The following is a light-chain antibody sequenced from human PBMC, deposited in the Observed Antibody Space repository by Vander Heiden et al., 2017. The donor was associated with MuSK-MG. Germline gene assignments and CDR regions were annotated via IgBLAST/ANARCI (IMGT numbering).Light chain of an antibody. CDR3: QQDNSYSWT. CDR1: QSISSW. CDR2: KAS. V-gene: IGKV1-5*03. J-gene: IGKJ1*01. Sequence: DIQMTQSPSTLSASVGDRVTITCRASQSISSWLAWYQQKPGKAPKLLIYKASSLESGVPSRFSGSGYGTEFTLTISSLQPDDFATYYCQQDNSYSWTFGQGTKVEIK.